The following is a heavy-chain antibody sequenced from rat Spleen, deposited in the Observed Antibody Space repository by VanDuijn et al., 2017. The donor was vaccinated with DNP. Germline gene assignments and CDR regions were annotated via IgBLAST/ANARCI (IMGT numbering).Heavy chain of an antibody. D-gene: IGHD1-12*02. CDR3: ARFRMGSYSGAMDA. J-gene: IGHJ3*01. Sequence: EVQLVESGGGVVQPGKSLKLSCAASGFSFSDYNMAWVRQAPKKGLEWVATITYDGRSTYYRDSVKGRFTISRDNAKNTQYLQMDSLRSEDTATYYCARFRMGSYSGAMDAWGQGTLVTVSS. CDR2: ITYDGRST. CDR1: GFSFSDYN. V-gene: IGHV5S10*01.